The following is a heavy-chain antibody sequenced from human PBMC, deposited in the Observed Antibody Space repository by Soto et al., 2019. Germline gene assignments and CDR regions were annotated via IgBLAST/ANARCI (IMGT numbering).Heavy chain of an antibody. CDR1: GFNFRNYA. V-gene: IGHV3-23*01. CDR2: ISSGDAFT. CDR3: AKDRQDSSFS. J-gene: IGHJ5*02. D-gene: IGHD6-19*01. Sequence: EVQLLESGGGLVQPGGSLRLSCAASGFNFRNYAMSWVRQAPGKGLEWVSTISSGDAFTYYADSVKGRFTISRDYSKSTLSLQMNTLRAEETAVYYCAKDRQDSSFSWGQGTLVTVSS.